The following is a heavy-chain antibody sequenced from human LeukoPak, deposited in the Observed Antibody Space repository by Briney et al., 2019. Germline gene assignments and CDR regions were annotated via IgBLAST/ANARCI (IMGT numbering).Heavy chain of an antibody. CDR2: IYHSGST. Sequence: SETRSLTCAVSGYSISSGYYWGWIRQPPGKGLEWSGSIYHSGSTYYNPSLKSRVTISVDTSKNQFSLKLSSVTAADTAVYYCARLSWDYGDYLDYWGQGTLVTVSS. CDR1: GYSISSGYY. CDR3: ARLSWDYGDYLDY. D-gene: IGHD4-17*01. V-gene: IGHV4-38-2*01. J-gene: IGHJ4*02.